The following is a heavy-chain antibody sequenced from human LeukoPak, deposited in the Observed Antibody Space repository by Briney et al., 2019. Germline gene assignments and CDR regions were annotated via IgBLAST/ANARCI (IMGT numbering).Heavy chain of an antibody. D-gene: IGHD3-16*02. CDR2: INHSGST. V-gene: IGHV4-34*01. CDR1: GGSFSGYY. J-gene: IGHJ5*02. Sequence: PSETLSLTCAVYGGSFSGYYWSWIRQPPGKGLEWIGEINHSGSTNYNPSLKSRVTISVDTSKNQFSLKLSSVTAADTAVYYCARHGWYYDYVWGSYRYLWFDPWGQGTLVTVSS. CDR3: ARHGWYYDYVWGSYRYLWFDP.